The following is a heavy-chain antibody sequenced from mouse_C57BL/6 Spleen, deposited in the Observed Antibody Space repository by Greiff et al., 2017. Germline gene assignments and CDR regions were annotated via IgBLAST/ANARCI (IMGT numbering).Heavy chain of an antibody. CDR3: ARSDYGRPLDY. J-gene: IGHJ2*01. CDR2: IDPSDSYT. D-gene: IGHD1-1*01. V-gene: IGHV1-69*01. Sequence: VQLQQPGAELVMPGASVKLSCKASGYTFTSYWMHWVKQRPGQGLEWIGEIDPSDSYTNYNQKFKGKSTLTVDQSSSTAYMHLSSLTSDDSAVYYCARSDYGRPLDYWGQGTTLTVSS. CDR1: GYTFTSYW.